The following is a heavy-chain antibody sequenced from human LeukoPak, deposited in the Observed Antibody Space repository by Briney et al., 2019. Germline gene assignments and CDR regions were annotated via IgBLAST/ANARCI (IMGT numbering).Heavy chain of an antibody. CDR2: FSYSGST. J-gene: IGHJ4*02. V-gene: IGHV4-59*01. CDR1: RGSISNYY. D-gene: IGHD7-27*01. CDR3: ARDGPGDVGFDY. Sequence: SDTLSLTCTVSRGSISNYYWGWIRQPPGKGLEWIGFFSYSGSTNYNPSLKSRVTISVDTSKNQFSLKLTSVTAADTAVYYCARDGPGDVGFDYWGQGTLVTVSS.